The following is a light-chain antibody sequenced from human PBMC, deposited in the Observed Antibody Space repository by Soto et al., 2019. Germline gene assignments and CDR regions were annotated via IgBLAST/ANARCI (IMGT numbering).Light chain of an antibody. J-gene: IGKJ5*01. CDR3: LQYNGSPRT. CDR1: QSVSSSY. Sequence: EIMLTRSPGPLSLTPGERATLSGRASQSVSSSYLAWYQQKPGQAPRLLIYGASNRATGIPDRFSGTGSGTDFTLTISSLQPEDFATYYCLQYNGSPRTFGQGTRLEIK. CDR2: GAS. V-gene: IGKV3-20*01.